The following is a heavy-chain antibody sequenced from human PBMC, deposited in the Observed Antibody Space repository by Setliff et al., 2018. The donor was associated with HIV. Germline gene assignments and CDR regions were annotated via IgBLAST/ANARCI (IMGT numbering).Heavy chain of an antibody. CDR3: AREPIAVAGKQDFDY. CDR2: IHSSGNT. V-gene: IGHV4-34*01. D-gene: IGHD6-19*01. J-gene: IGHJ4*02. Sequence: PSETLSLTCAVYGGSLSDYYWSWIRQPPGKGLEWLGEIHSSGNTNYSPSLKGRVTISRDNAKNSLYLQMNSLRAEDTAVYYCAREPIAVAGKQDFDYWGQGTLVTVSS. CDR1: GGSLSDYY.